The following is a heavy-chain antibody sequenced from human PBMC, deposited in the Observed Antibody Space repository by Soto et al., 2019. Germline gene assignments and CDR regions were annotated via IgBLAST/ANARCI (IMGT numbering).Heavy chain of an antibody. CDR2: IYYSGNT. J-gene: IGHJ4*02. D-gene: IGHD2-2*01. CDR3: AKAGGPAAMVPIDKFDS. CDR1: GGSISATHYY. Sequence: SETLSLTCTVSGGSISATHYYWGWIRQPPGKGLEWIGSIYYSGNTFYNPSLKSRVTLSLDTSKNQLSLRLTSVTASDTAVYYCAKAGGPAAMVPIDKFDSWGQGALVTVSS. V-gene: IGHV4-39*01.